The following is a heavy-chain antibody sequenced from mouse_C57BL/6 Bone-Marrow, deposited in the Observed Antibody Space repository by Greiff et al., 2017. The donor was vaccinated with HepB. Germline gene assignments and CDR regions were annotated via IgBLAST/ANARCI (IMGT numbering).Heavy chain of an antibody. V-gene: IGHV1-26*01. D-gene: IGHD2-1*01. Sequence: VQLQQSGPELVKPGASVKISCKASGYTFTDYYMNWVKQSHGKSLEWIGDINPNNGGTSYNQKFKGKATLTVDKSSSTAYMELRSLTSEDSAVYYCAQIYYWAYWGQGTLVTVSA. CDR3: AQIYYWAY. CDR2: INPNNGGT. CDR1: GYTFTDYY. J-gene: IGHJ3*01.